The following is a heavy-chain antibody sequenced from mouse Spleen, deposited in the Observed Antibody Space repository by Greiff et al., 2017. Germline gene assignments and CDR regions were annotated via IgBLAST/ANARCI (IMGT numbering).Heavy chain of an antibody. V-gene: IGHV5-17*01. CDR2: ISSGSSTI. CDR3: ARKEDFGVFAY. J-gene: IGHJ3*01. CDR1: GFTFSDYG. Sequence: EVQLVESGGGLVKPGGSLKLSCAASGFTFSDYGMHWVRQAPEKGLEWVAYISSGSSTIYYADTVKGRFTISRDNAKNTLFLQMTSLRSEDTAMYYCARKEDFGVFAYWGQGTLVTVSA.